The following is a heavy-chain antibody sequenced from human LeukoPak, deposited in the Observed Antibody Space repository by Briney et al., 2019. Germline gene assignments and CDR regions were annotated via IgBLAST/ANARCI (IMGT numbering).Heavy chain of an antibody. CDR1: GGSISSYY. CDR3: ARDSGITIFGVAGGWFDP. D-gene: IGHD3-3*01. Sequence: SKTLSLTCTVFGGSISSYYWSWIRQPPGKGLEWIGYIYYSGSTNYNPSLKSRVTISVDTSKNQFSLKLSSVTAADTAVYYCARDSGITIFGVAGGWFDPWGQGTLVTVSS. CDR2: IYYSGST. J-gene: IGHJ5*02. V-gene: IGHV4-59*01.